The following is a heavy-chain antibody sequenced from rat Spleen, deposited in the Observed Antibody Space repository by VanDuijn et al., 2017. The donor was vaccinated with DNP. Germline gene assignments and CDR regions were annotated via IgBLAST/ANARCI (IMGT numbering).Heavy chain of an antibody. CDR2: MSPTTRSS. D-gene: IGHD1-7*01. J-gene: IGHJ3*01. CDR1: GFSFRDYD. CDR3: ATSSYFGYDYGFAY. Sequence: EVQLVESGGDLVQPGRSLRLSCVASGFSFRDYDMAWVRQAPTKGLEWVACMSPTTRSSYYRDSVRGRFTVSRDDSTNTLYLQMDSLRSEDTATYYCATSSYFGYDYGFAYWGQGTLVTVSS. V-gene: IGHV5S13*01.